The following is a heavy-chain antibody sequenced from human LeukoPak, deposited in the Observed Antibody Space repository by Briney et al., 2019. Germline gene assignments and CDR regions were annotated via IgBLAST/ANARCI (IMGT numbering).Heavy chain of an antibody. CDR2: IKQDGSEK. CDR3: ARARMQIVVVAAADY. CDR1: GFTFSSYA. Sequence: GGSLRLSCAASGFTFSSYAMSWVRQAPGKGLEWVANIKQDGSEKYYVDSVKGRFTISRDNAKNSLYLQMNSLRAEDTAVYYCARARMQIVVVAAADYWGQGTLVTVSS. D-gene: IGHD2-15*01. V-gene: IGHV3-7*01. J-gene: IGHJ4*02.